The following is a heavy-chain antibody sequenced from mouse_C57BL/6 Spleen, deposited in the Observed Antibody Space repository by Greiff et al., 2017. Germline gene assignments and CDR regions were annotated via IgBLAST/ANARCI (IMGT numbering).Heavy chain of an antibody. CDR2: IRSKSNNYAT. J-gene: IGHJ2*01. CDR3: VRAASLDY. Sequence: EVKLLESGGGLVQPKGSLKLSCAASGFSFNTYAMNWVRQAPGKGLEWVARIRSKSNNYATYYADAVKDRFTISRDDTESMLYLQMNNLKPEDTAMYYWVRAASLDYWGQGTTLTVSS. D-gene: IGHD6-1*01. CDR1: GFSFNTYA. V-gene: IGHV10-1*01.